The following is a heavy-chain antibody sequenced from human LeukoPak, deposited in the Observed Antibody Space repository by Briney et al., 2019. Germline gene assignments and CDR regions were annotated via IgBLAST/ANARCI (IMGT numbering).Heavy chain of an antibody. CDR3: ASPRAERSTWYAVDY. CDR1: GGSFSGYY. D-gene: IGHD6-13*01. Sequence: SETLSLTCAVYGGSFSGYYWSWIRQPPGKGLEWIGEINHSGSTNYNPSLKSRVTISVDTSKNQFSLKLSSVTAADTAVYYCASPRAERSTWYAVDYWGQGTLVTVSA. CDR2: INHSGST. J-gene: IGHJ4*02. V-gene: IGHV4-34*01.